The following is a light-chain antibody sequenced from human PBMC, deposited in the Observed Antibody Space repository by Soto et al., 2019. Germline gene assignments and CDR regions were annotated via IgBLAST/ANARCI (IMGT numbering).Light chain of an antibody. V-gene: IGKV3-20*01. J-gene: IGKJ1*01. CDR1: QGVRNY. CDR2: GAS. CDR3: QQYGGSPQT. Sequence: EIVLTQSPGTLSLSPGEKATLSCRAIQGVRNYLAWYQQKPGQAHRLLIYGASSRATGIPDRFSGSGSGTDFTLTISRLEPEDFAVYYCQQYGGSPQTFGQGTKVEIK.